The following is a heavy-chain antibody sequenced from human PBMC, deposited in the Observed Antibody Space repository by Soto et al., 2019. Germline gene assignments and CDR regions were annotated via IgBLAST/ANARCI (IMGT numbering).Heavy chain of an antibody. CDR1: GFTFSSYA. CDR3: GRGHWYSSGWREPFGY. Sequence: QVQLVESGGGVVQPGRSLRLSCAASGFTFSSYAMHWVRQAPGKGLEWVAVISYDGSNKYYAEYVKGRYTISRDNSKNTLYLQLNSLRAEDTAVYYRGRGHWYSSGWREPFGYWGQGTLVTVSS. J-gene: IGHJ4*02. D-gene: IGHD6-19*01. V-gene: IGHV3-30-3*01. CDR2: ISYDGSNK.